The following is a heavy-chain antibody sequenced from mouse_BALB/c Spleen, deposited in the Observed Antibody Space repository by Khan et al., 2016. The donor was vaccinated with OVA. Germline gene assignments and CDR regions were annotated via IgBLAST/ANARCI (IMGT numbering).Heavy chain of an antibody. CDR2: IYPGNGDT. CDR3: ARWGGDGFTY. CDR1: GYSFSRSW. Sequence: VQLQESGAELVRPGSSVKISCKASGYSFSRSWMNWVKQRPGQGLEWIGQIYPGNGDTNYNGKFKGQATLTADKSSSTAYMQLSSLTSEDSAVYFCARWGGDGFTYGGHGTLVTVAA. J-gene: IGHJ3*01. D-gene: IGHD2-13*01. V-gene: IGHV1-80*01.